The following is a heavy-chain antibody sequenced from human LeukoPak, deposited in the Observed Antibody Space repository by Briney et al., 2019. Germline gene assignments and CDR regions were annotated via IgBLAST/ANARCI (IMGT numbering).Heavy chain of an antibody. J-gene: IGHJ6*02. D-gene: IGHD1-26*01. CDR2: IYYSGST. CDR3: ARLVGATPYYYYGMDV. CDR1: GGSINTYS. Sequence: SETLSLTCTVSGGSINTYSWNWIRQPPGKGLEWIGYIYYSGSTNYNPSLKSRVTISVDTSKNQFSLKLSSVTAADTAVYYCARLVGATPYYYYGMDVWGQGTTVTVSS. V-gene: IGHV4-59*08.